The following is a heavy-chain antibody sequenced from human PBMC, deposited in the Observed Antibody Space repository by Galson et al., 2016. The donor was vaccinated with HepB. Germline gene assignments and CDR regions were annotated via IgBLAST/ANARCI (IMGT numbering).Heavy chain of an antibody. J-gene: IGHJ3*02. D-gene: IGHD6-19*01. Sequence: SLRLSCATSGFTFTDYPMTWVRQAPGKGLEWVSTVGTGHFTHYADSVKGRFIVSRDNSENTLYFCAREGYSSGHCGAFDIWGQGTMVTVSS. CDR3: I. CDR1: GFTFTDYP. CDR2: VGTGHFT. V-gene: IGHV3-23*01.